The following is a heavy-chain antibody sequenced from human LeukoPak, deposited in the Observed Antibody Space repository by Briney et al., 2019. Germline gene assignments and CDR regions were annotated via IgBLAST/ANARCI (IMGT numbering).Heavy chain of an antibody. V-gene: IGHV1-46*01. D-gene: IGHD2-2*02. CDR3: ARDLFYCSSTSCYNSGGLRGYLEFDY. CDR1: GYTFTSYY. J-gene: IGHJ4*02. CDR2: INPSGGST. Sequence: ASVKVSCKVSGYTFTSYYMHWVRQAPGQGLEWMGIINPSGGSTSYSQKFQGRVTMTRDTSTSTVYMELSSLRSEDTAVYYCARDLFYCSSTSCYNSGGLRGYLEFDYWGQGTLVTVSS.